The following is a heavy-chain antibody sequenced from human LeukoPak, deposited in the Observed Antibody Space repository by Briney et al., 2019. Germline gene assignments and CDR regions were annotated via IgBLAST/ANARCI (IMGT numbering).Heavy chain of an antibody. V-gene: IGHV3-30-3*01. D-gene: IGHD6-19*01. J-gene: IGHJ4*02. CDR2: ISYNGSTE. Sequence: TGGSLRLSCAASGFTFSGYAMHWVRQAPGKGLEWVAVISYNGSTEYYADSVKGRFTISRDNSKTTLYLQMNSLRAEDAAVYYCATNGPGIAVAGYVDYWGQGTLVTVSS. CDR1: GFTFSGYA. CDR3: ATNGPGIAVAGYVDY.